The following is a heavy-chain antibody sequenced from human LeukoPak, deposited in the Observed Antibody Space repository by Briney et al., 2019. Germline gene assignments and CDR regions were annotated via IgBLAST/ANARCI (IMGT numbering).Heavy chain of an antibody. CDR1: GFTFSTYP. CDR3: VKDSVRGYSGYGNDGFEI. J-gene: IGHJ3*02. Sequence: GRSLRLSCAASGFTFSTYPISWVRQAPGKGLEWVSAISGGGSNTYYADSVKGRFTIYRDNSKDTLYLQMNRLRAEDTAVYYCVKDSVRGYSGYGNDGFEIWGQGTMVTVSS. CDR2: ISGGGSNT. D-gene: IGHD5-12*01. V-gene: IGHV3-23*01.